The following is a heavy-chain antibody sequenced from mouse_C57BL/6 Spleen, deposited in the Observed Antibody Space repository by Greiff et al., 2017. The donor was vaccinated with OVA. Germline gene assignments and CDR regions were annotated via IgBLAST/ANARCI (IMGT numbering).Heavy chain of an antibody. CDR2: IYPYNDGT. Sequence: VQLQQSGPELVKPGASVKMSCKASGYTFTSYVMHWVKQKPGQGLEWIGYIYPYNDGTKYNEKFKGKATLTSDKSSSTAYMELSSLTSEDSAVYYCASLTTVVDWYFDVWGTGTTVTVSS. D-gene: IGHD1-1*01. CDR3: ASLTTVVDWYFDV. J-gene: IGHJ1*03. CDR1: GYTFTSYV. V-gene: IGHV1-14*01.